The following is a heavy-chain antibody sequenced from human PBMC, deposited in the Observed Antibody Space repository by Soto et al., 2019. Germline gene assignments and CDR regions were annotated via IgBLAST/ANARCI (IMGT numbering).Heavy chain of an antibody. V-gene: IGHV1-69*13. J-gene: IGHJ4*02. CDR3: ARERIHYNDSSGYLYYFDY. Sequence: SVKVSCKXSGGTFSSYAISWVRQAPGQGLEWMGGIIPIFGTANYAQKFQGRVTITADESTSTAYMELSSLRSEDTAVYYCARERIHYNDSSGYLYYFDYWGQGTLVTVSS. D-gene: IGHD3-22*01. CDR2: IIPIFGTA. CDR1: GGTFSSYA.